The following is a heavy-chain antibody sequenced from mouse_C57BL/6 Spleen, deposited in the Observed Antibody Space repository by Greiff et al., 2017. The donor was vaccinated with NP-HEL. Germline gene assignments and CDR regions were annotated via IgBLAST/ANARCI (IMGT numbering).Heavy chain of an antibody. CDR1: GFTFSSYA. J-gene: IGHJ4*01. CDR3: TRVGIYYYGSSYNYAMDY. V-gene: IGHV5-9-1*02. D-gene: IGHD1-1*01. Sequence: DVQLVESGEGLVKPGGSLKLSCAASGFTFSSYAMSWVRQTPEKRLEWVAYISSGGDYIYYADTVKGRFTISRDNARNNLYLQMSSLKSEDTAMYYCTRVGIYYYGSSYNYAMDYWGQGTSVTVSS. CDR2: ISSGGDYI.